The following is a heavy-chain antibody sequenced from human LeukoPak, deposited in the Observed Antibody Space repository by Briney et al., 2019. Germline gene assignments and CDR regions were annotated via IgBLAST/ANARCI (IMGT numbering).Heavy chain of an antibody. CDR1: GFTFNNYD. CDR3: AKDLARAMVRGGGMDV. D-gene: IGHD3-10*01. Sequence: GRSLRLSCAASGFTFNNYDMHWGRQAPRKGLEWVAVVSYDGRNKYNAESVKGRFTISRDNSESTLYLQMDSLRAEDTAVYYCAKDLARAMVRGGGMDVWGQGTTVTVSS. J-gene: IGHJ6*02. V-gene: IGHV3-30*18. CDR2: VSYDGRNK.